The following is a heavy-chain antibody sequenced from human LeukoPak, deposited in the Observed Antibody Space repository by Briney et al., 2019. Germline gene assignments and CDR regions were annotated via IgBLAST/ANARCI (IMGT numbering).Heavy chain of an antibody. J-gene: IGHJ4*02. D-gene: IGHD1-26*01. CDR3: ASSKVGATSFDY. V-gene: IGHV3-20*04. CDR2: INWNGGST. Sequence: PGGSLRLSCAASGFTFDDYGMSWVRQAPGKGLVWVSGINWNGGSTGYADSVKGRFTISRDNAKNSLYLQMNSLRAEDTALYYCASSKVGATSFDYWGQGTLVTVSS. CDR1: GFTFDDYG.